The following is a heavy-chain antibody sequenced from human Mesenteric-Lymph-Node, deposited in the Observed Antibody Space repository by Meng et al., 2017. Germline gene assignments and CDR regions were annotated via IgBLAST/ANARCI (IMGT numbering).Heavy chain of an antibody. CDR1: GFTFSSYS. D-gene: IGHD3-9*01. CDR2: ITSSSSYI. V-gene: IGHV3-21*01. Sequence: GESLKISCAASGFTFSSYSMNWVRQAPGKGLEWVSSITSSSSYIFYADSVKGRFTISRDNAKNSLYLQMNSLRAEDTAVYYCARDIYDILTGYFPYYYGLDVWGQGTTVTVSS. J-gene: IGHJ6*02. CDR3: ARDIYDILTGYFPYYYGLDV.